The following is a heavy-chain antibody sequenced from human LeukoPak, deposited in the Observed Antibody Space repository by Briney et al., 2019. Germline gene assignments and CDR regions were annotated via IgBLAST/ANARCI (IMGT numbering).Heavy chain of an antibody. CDR2: ISTGGISK. D-gene: IGHD1-26*01. CDR3: ARRWEEYFFDY. CDR1: GFTFKTYD. V-gene: IGHV3-48*03. Sequence: GGSLRLSCAASGFTFKTYDMSWVRQAPGEGLEWSSYISTGGISKYYADSVKGRFTISRDNAKYSLYLQMNSLRAGDTAIYYCARRWEEYFFDYWGQGTLVTVSS. J-gene: IGHJ4*02.